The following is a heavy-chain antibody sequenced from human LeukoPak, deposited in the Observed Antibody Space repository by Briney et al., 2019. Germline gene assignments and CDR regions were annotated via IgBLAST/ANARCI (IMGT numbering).Heavy chain of an antibody. CDR2: ISGSGGST. J-gene: IGHJ4*02. D-gene: IGHD5-12*01. CDR3: AKEFDSGYDWNFDY. CDR1: GFTFSSYA. Sequence: GGSLRLSCAASGFTFSSYAMSWVRQAPGKGLEWVSAISGSGGSTYYADSVKGRFTNSRDNSKNTLYLQMNSLRAEDTAVYHCAKEFDSGYDWNFDYWGQGTLVTVSS. V-gene: IGHV3-23*01.